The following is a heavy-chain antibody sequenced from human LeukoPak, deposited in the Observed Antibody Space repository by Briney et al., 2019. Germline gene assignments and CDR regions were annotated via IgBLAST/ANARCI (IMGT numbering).Heavy chain of an antibody. CDR2: TGVSGS. Sequence: PGGSLRLSCAASGFTFSSYAMHWVRQAPGKGLEWVSTTGVSGSYYADSVKGRFTISRDNSKNTLYLQMNSLRAEDTAVYYCARCYTYGTTWFGGLDVWGQGTTVTVSS. CDR1: GFTFSSYA. D-gene: IGHD3-10*01. CDR3: ARCYTYGTTWFGGLDV. V-gene: IGHV3-23*01. J-gene: IGHJ6*02.